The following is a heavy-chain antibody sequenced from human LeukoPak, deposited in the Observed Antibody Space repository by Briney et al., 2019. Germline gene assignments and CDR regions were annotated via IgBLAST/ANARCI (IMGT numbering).Heavy chain of an antibody. CDR1: GDSVSSNSAA. CDR3: ARQSGPTYYGYYYYYMDV. J-gene: IGHJ6*03. CDR2: TCYRSKWYN. V-gene: IGHV6-1*01. D-gene: IGHD3-10*01. Sequence: SQTLSLTCAISGDSVSSNSAAWNWIRQSPSRGLEWLGRTCYRSKWYNDYAGSVKSRITINPDTSKNQFSLQLNSVTPEDTALYYCARQSGPTYYGYYYYYMDVWGKGTTVTVSS.